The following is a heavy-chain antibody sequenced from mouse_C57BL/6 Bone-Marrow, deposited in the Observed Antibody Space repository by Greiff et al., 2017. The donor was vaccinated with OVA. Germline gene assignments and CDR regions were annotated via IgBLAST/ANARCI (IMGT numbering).Heavy chain of an antibody. Sequence: EVQLQESGPGLVKPSPSLSLSCSASGYSITSGYYWYWIRQSPGNLLKWMGYISYDGSNNYNPPFKNRISITRDTSTNQFFLKLNSVTTEDTATYYGARYYYGSSNYAMDYWGQGTTVTVSS. CDR3: ARYYYGSSNYAMDY. V-gene: IGHV3-6*01. J-gene: IGHJ4*01. CDR1: GYSITSGYY. CDR2: ISYDGSN. D-gene: IGHD1-1*01.